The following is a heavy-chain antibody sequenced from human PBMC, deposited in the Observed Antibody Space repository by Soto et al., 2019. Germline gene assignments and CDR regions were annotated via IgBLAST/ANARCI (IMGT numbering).Heavy chain of an antibody. V-gene: IGHV1-8*01. CDR3: ARERTRGFDP. CDR2: MNPNSGNT. CDR1: GYTFTSYD. Sequence: QVHLVQSGAEVRKPGASVKVSCKASGYTFTSYDINWVRQATGQGLEWMGWMNPNSGNTAYAQKFQGRVTMTRNTSISTAHMELSSRRSEDTAVYYCARERTRGFDPWGQGPLVTVSS. J-gene: IGHJ5*02.